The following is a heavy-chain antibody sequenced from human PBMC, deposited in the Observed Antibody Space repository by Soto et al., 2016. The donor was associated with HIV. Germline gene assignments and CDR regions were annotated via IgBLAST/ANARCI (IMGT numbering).Heavy chain of an antibody. CDR3: ARDPGYGSGSYSVPY. J-gene: IGHJ4*02. Sequence: EVQLVETGGGLIQPGGSLRLSCAASGFTVSTNYMSWVRQAPGKGLEWVSVIYSGGSTYYADSVKGRFTISRDNSKNTLYLQMNSLRAEDTAVYYCARDPGYGSGSYSVPYWGQGTLVHRLL. D-gene: IGHD3-10*01. CDR2: IYSGGST. CDR1: GFTVSTNY. V-gene: IGHV3-53*02.